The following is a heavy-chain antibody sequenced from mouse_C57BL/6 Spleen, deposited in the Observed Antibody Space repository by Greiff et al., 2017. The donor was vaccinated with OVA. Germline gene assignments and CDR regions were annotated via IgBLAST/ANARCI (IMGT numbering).Heavy chain of an antibody. J-gene: IGHJ2*01. D-gene: IGHD4-1*01. CDR3: ARLTGTKDFDY. Sequence: VQLQQSGPELVKPGASVKISCKASGYAFSSSWMNWVKQRPGKGLEWIGRIYPGDGDTNYNGKFKGKATLTADKSSSTAYMQLSSLTSEDSAVYFCARLTGTKDFDYWGQGTTLTVSS. CDR2: IYPGDGDT. CDR1: GYAFSSSW. V-gene: IGHV1-82*01.